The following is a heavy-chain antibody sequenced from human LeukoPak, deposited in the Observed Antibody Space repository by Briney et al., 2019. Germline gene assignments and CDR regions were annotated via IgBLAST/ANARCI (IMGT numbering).Heavy chain of an antibody. Sequence: PSETLSLTCTVSGGSISSYYWSWIRQPPGKGLEWIGYIYTSGSTNYNPSLKSRVTISVDTSKNQFSLKLSSVTAADTAAYYCAKGGAVRGVQSGRFDDWGQGTLVTVSS. V-gene: IGHV4-4*09. CDR2: IYTSGST. D-gene: IGHD3-10*01. CDR1: GGSISSYY. J-gene: IGHJ5*02. CDR3: AKGGAVRGVQSGRFDD.